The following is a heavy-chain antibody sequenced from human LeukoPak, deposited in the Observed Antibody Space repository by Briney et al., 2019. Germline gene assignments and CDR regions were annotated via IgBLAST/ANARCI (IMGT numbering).Heavy chain of an antibody. CDR1: GYSISSGYY. D-gene: IGHD3-10*01. V-gene: IGHV4-38-2*02. Sequence: NPSETLSLTCTVSGYSISSGYYWGWIRQPPGKGLEWIGSIYHSGSTYYNPSLKSRVTISVDTSKNQFSLKLSSVTAADTAVYYCARSGGSGSYNHNWFDPWGQGTLVTVSS. CDR3: ARSGGSGSYNHNWFDP. CDR2: IYHSGST. J-gene: IGHJ5*02.